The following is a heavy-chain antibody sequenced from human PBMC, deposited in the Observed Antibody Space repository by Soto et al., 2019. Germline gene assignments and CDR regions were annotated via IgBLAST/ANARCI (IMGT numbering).Heavy chain of an antibody. Sequence: SETLSLTCTVSGVSISSYYWIWIRQPPGKGLEWIGYIYYSGSTNYNPSLKSRVTISVDTSKNQFSLKLSSVTAADTAVYYCARRYGSSFDYWGQGTLVTVSS. CDR2: IYYSGST. D-gene: IGHD6-13*01. CDR1: GVSISSYY. CDR3: ARRYGSSFDY. V-gene: IGHV4-59*08. J-gene: IGHJ4*02.